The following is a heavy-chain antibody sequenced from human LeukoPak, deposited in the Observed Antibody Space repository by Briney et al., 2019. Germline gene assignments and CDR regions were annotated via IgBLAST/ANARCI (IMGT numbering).Heavy chain of an antibody. D-gene: IGHD3-22*01. Sequence: SETLSLTCTVSGYSISSGYYWGWIRQPPGKGLEWIGSIYHSGSTYYNPSLKSRVTISVDTSKNQFSLKLSSVTAADTAVYYCARNPDYYDSSGYYYTDYWGQGTLVTVSS. V-gene: IGHV4-38-2*02. CDR2: IYHSGST. CDR3: ARNPDYYDSSGYYYTDY. CDR1: GYSISSGYY. J-gene: IGHJ4*02.